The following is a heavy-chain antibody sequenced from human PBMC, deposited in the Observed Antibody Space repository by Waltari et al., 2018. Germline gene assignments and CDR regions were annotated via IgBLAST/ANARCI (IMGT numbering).Heavy chain of an antibody. D-gene: IGHD3-22*01. CDR2: ISSSGSTI. Sequence: EVQLVESGGGLVQPGGSLRLSCAASGFTFSSYEMNWFRQAPGKGLEWVSYISSSGSTIYYADSVKGRFTISRDNAKNSLYLQMNSLRAEDTAVYYCTREGGHYYDSSGFFDIWGQGTMVTVSS. V-gene: IGHV3-48*03. CDR3: TREGGHYYDSSGFFDI. CDR1: GFTFSSYE. J-gene: IGHJ3*02.